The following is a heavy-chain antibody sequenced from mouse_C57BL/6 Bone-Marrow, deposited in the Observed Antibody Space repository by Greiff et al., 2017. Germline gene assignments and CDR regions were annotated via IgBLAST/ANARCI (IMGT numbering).Heavy chain of an antibody. Sequence: QVQLQQSGAELVRPGTSVKVSCKASGYAFTNNLIEWVKQRPGQGLEWIGVINPGSGGTNYNGKFKGKATLTADKSSSTAYMQLSSLTSEDSAVYFCARSKNWDSWFAYWGQGTLVTVSA. CDR2: INPGSGGT. J-gene: IGHJ3*01. D-gene: IGHD4-1*01. CDR1: GYAFTNNL. V-gene: IGHV1-54*01. CDR3: ARSKNWDSWFAY.